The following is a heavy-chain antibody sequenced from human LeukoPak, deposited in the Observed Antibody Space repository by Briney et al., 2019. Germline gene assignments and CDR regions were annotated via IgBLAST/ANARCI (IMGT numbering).Heavy chain of an antibody. CDR3: AAHGSGSYYRFDY. J-gene: IGHJ4*02. Sequence: PSETLSLTCTVSGGSISSYYWSWIRQPPGKGLEWIGYIYYSGSTNYNPSLKSRVTISVDTSKNQFSLKLSSVTAADTAVYYCAAHGSGSYYRFDYWGQGTLVTVSS. V-gene: IGHV4-59*01. CDR1: GGSISSYY. CDR2: IYYSGST. D-gene: IGHD3-10*01.